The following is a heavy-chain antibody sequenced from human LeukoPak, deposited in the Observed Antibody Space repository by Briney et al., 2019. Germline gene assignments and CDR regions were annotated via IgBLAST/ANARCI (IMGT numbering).Heavy chain of an antibody. CDR2: MNPNSGNT. J-gene: IGHJ4*02. D-gene: IGHD2-15*01. CDR3: ARWDCSGGSCYLNYFDY. CDR1: GYTFTNYD. Sequence: GASVTVSCKASGYTFTNYDINWVRQATGQGLEWMGWMNPNSGNTGYAQKFQGRVTMTRNNSISTAYMELSSLRSEDTAVYYCARWDCSGGSCYLNYFDYWGQGTLVTVSS. V-gene: IGHV1-8*01.